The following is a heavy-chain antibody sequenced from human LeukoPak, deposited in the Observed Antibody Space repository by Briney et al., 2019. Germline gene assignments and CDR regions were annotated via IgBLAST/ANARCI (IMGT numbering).Heavy chain of an antibody. J-gene: IGHJ5*02. Sequence: PSETLSLTCTVSGGSISSGDYYWSWIRQPPGKGLEWIGYIYYSGSTYYNPSLKSRITISVDTSKNQFSLKLSSVTAADTAVYYCASRLLHNWFDPWGQGTLVTVSS. CDR1: GGSISSGDYY. D-gene: IGHD2/OR15-2a*01. V-gene: IGHV4-30-4*01. CDR3: ASRLLHNWFDP. CDR2: IYYSGST.